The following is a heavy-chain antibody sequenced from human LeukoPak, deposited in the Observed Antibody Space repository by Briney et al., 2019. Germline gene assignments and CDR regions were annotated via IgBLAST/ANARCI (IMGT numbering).Heavy chain of an antibody. Sequence: PSETLSLTCAAYGGSFSGYYWSWIRQPPGKGLEWIGEINHSGSTNYNPSLKSRVTISVDTSKNQFSLKLSYVTAADTAVYYCARRAYYYDSSGYGTLIDYWGQGTLVTVSS. D-gene: IGHD3-22*01. CDR2: INHSGST. V-gene: IGHV4-34*01. CDR1: GGSFSGYY. CDR3: ARRAYYYDSSGYGTLIDY. J-gene: IGHJ4*02.